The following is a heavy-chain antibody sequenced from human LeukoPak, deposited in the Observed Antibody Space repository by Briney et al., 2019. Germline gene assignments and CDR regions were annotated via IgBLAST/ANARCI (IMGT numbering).Heavy chain of an antibody. CDR2: IYYSGST. CDR3: ARVVAVAGFDY. J-gene: IGHJ4*02. CDR1: GGSISSYY. D-gene: IGHD6-19*01. V-gene: IGHV4-59*01. Sequence: SETLSLTFTVSGGSISSYYWSWIRQPPGKGLEWIGYIYYSGSTNYNPSLKSRVTISVDTSKNQFSLKLSSVTAADTAVYYCARVVAVAGFDYWGQGTLVTVSS.